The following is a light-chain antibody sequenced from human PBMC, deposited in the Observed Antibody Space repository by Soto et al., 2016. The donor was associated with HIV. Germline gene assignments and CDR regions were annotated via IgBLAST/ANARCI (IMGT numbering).Light chain of an antibody. Sequence: SYVLTQPSSVSVSPGQTVRITCSGDVLAKKYARWFQQKPGQAPMLVIYKDSGRPSGIPERFSGSSSGTTVTLTISGAQVEDEADYYCYSAADNNWVFGGGTKLTVL. CDR1: VLAKKY. V-gene: IGLV3-27*01. CDR2: KDS. CDR3: YSAADNNWV. J-gene: IGLJ3*02.